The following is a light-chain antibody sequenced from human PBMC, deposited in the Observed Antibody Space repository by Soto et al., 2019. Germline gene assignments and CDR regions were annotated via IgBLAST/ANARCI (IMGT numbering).Light chain of an antibody. J-gene: IGKJ1*01. CDR1: QSLVHKDGNTY. V-gene: IGKV2-24*01. CDR2: KVS. Sequence: DIVVTQTPLSSPVALGQAASISCRSSQSLVHKDGNTYLSWFHQRPGQPPRLLIYKVSVRFSGVPDRFSGSGAGTDFTLTISRVETEDVGVYYCMQATQPPWTLGQGTKVDIK. CDR3: MQATQPPWT.